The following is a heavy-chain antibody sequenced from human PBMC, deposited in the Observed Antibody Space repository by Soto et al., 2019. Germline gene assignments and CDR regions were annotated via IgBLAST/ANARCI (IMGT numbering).Heavy chain of an antibody. CDR2: IWYDGSNK. J-gene: IGHJ4*02. D-gene: IGHD3-10*01. CDR3: AAGEPLNY. Sequence: QMQLVESGGGVVQPGRSLRLSCAASGFTFSNYGMHWVRQAPGKGLEWVAIIWYDGSNKYYADSVKERFTISRDNSKNTVSLQMNSLRAEDTAMYYCAAGEPLNYRGQGTLGTVSS. CDR1: GFTFSNYG. V-gene: IGHV3-33*01.